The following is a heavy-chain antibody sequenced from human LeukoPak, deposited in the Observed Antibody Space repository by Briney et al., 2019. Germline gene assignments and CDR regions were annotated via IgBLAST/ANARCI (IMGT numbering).Heavy chain of an antibody. D-gene: IGHD3-10*01. CDR1: GFTFSSYG. Sequence: GASLRLSCAASGFTFSSYGMHWVRQAPGKGLEWVAFIRYDGSNKYYADSVKGRFTTSRDNSKNTLYLQMNSLRAEDTAVYYCARETRPGLLWFGEPSCWGQGTLVTVSS. CDR2: IRYDGSNK. CDR3: ARETRPGLLWFGEPSC. J-gene: IGHJ4*02. V-gene: IGHV3-30*02.